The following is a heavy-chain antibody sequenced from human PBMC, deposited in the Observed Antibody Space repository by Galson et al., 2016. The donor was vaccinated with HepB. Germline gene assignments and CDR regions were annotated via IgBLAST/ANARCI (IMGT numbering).Heavy chain of an antibody. CDR2: ITPIFGTT. J-gene: IGHJ5*02. D-gene: IGHD6-6*01. CDR3: ARDWRYSNSFWSDP. V-gene: IGHV1-69*13. Sequence: SVKVSCKASGGSFSIYSINWVRQAPGQGLEWMGGITPIFGTTQYAQKFQGRVTITADESTSTAYMELSSLRSEDTAVYYCARDWRYSNSFWSDPWGQGTLVTVSS. CDR1: GGSFSIYS.